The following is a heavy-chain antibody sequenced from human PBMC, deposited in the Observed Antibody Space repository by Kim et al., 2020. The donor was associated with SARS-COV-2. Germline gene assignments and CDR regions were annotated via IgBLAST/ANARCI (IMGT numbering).Heavy chain of an antibody. D-gene: IGHD3-10*01. J-gene: IGHJ4*02. CDR2: IKGDGSEE. Sequence: GGSLRLSCVVSGFNLGNDWMSWVRQAPGKGLEWVAMIKGDGSEEYYVDSVKGRFTMSRDNAKNSLYLQMSSLRTEDTAIYYCAAIETALVPGGIWGRGTLVSVSS. CDR3: AAIETALVPGGI. V-gene: IGHV3-7*01. CDR1: GFNLGNDW.